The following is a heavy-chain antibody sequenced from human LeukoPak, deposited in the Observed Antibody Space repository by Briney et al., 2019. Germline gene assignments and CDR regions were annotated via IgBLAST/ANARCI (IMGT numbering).Heavy chain of an antibody. CDR3: ARGGGNYGDYIYWYFDL. Sequence: PSETLSLTCTVSGASISSGGYYWSWIRQYPGKGLEWIGFIYYDGTTYYNPSLKSRVTMSVDTSKNQFSLKLSSVTAADTAIYYCARGGGNYGDYIYWYFDLWGRGTLVTVSS. D-gene: IGHD4-17*01. J-gene: IGHJ2*01. CDR2: IYYDGTT. V-gene: IGHV4-31*03. CDR1: GASISSGGYY.